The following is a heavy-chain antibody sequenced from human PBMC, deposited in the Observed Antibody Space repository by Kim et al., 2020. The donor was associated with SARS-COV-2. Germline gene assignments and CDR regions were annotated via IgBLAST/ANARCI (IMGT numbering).Heavy chain of an antibody. V-gene: IGHV3-15*01. Sequence: GGSLRLSCAASGFTFSNTCMSWVRQAPGKGLEWVGPIKSASDGATTDYVAPGKGRITITTDNSKNTLNLQMNSLKTEDTAVYYCTTQRVLGYWGQGTLVTLTS. CDR2: IKSASDGATT. D-gene: IGHD6-25*01. CDR3: TTQRVLGY. CDR1: GFTFSNTC. J-gene: IGHJ4*02.